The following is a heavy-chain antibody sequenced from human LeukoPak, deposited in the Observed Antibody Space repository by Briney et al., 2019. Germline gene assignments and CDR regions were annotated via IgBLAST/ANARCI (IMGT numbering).Heavy chain of an antibody. J-gene: IGHJ5*02. V-gene: IGHV4-39*01. CDR3: ARQQPGYCSSNSCYIAGWFDP. Sequence: PSETLSLTCTVSGGSISSSSYYWGWIRQPPGKGLEWIGSIYYSGSTYYNPSLKSRVTISVDTSKNQFSLKLSSVTAADTAVYYCARQQPGYCSSNSCYIAGWFDPWGQGTLVTASS. CDR1: GGSISSSSYY. CDR2: IYYSGST. D-gene: IGHD2-2*02.